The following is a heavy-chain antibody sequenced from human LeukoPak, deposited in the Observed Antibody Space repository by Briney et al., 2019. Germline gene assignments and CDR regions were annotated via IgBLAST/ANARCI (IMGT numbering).Heavy chain of an antibody. V-gene: IGHV4-39*07. CDR1: GGSISSSSYY. Sequence: SETLSLTCTVSGGSISSSSYYWGWIRQPPGKGLEWFGEINHSGSTNYNPSLKSRVTISVDTSKNQFSLKLTSVTAADTAVYYCARGLRDCSSTSCSYGMDVWGQGTTVTVSS. D-gene: IGHD2-2*01. J-gene: IGHJ6*02. CDR3: ARGLRDCSSTSCSYGMDV. CDR2: INHSGST.